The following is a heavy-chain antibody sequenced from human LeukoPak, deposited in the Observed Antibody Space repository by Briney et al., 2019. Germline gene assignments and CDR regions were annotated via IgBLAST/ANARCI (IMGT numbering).Heavy chain of an antibody. V-gene: IGHV3-66*01. CDR3: ASDYGTPN. CDR1: GFTFSSYA. CDR2: IYSGGST. Sequence: PGGSLRLSCAASGFTFSSYAMSWVRQAPGKGLEWVSVIYSGGSTYYADSVKGRFTISRDNSKNTLYLQMNSLRAEDTAVYYCASDYGTPNWGQGTLVTVSS. J-gene: IGHJ4*02. D-gene: IGHD4-17*01.